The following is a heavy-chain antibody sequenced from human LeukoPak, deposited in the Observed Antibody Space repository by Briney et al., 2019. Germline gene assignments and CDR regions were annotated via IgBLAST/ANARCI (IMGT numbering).Heavy chain of an antibody. CDR1: GFSFSSYG. CDR2: ISGSGGST. D-gene: IGHD3-22*01. Sequence: GGSLTLSCADSGFSFSSYGLSLVRQAPGKGLEWVSAISGSGGSTYYADSVKGRFTISRDNSKNTLYLQMNSLRAEDTAVYYCAKDWFYDSSGYYWEKEFDYWGQGTLVTVSS. CDR3: AKDWFYDSSGYYWEKEFDY. J-gene: IGHJ4*02. V-gene: IGHV3-23*01.